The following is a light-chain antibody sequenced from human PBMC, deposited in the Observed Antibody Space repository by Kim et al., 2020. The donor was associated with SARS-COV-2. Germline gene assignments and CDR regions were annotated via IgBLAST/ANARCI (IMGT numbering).Light chain of an antibody. CDR1: QSISSDY. J-gene: IGKJ1*01. V-gene: IGKV3-20*01. CDR3: QQYERTPRT. CDR2: AAS. Sequence: LPPGERATLSCRTSQSISSDYLAWYQQRPGQAPRLLIYAASSRATGIPDRFSGSGSGTDFTLTISRLEPEDSAVYYCQQYERTPRTFGHGTKLEI.